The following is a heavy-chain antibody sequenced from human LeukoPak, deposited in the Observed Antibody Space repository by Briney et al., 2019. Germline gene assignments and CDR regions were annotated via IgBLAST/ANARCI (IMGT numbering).Heavy chain of an antibody. CDR3: ARVLGYCSSTSCVDAFDI. J-gene: IGHJ3*02. D-gene: IGHD2-2*01. CDR2: IYHSGST. V-gene: IGHV4-38-2*02. Sequence: KPSETLSLTCTVSGYSISSGYYWGWIRQPPGKGLEWIGSIYHSGSTYYNPSLKSRVTISVDTSENQFSLKLSSVTAADTAVYYCARVLGYCSSTSCVDAFDIWGQGTMVTVSS. CDR1: GYSISSGYY.